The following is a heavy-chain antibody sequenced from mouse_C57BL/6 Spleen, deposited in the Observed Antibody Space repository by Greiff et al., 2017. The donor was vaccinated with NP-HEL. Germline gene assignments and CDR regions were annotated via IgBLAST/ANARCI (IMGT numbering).Heavy chain of an antibody. Sequence: QVQLKQSGAELVKPGASVKISCKASGYAFSSYWMNWVKQRPGKGLEWIGQIYPGDGDTNYNGKFKGKATLTADKSSSTAYMQLSSLTSEDSAVYFCARDCYYGSSMDYWGQGTSVTVSS. J-gene: IGHJ4*01. D-gene: IGHD1-1*01. CDR1: GYAFSSYW. CDR2: IYPGDGDT. V-gene: IGHV1-80*01. CDR3: ARDCYYGSSMDY.